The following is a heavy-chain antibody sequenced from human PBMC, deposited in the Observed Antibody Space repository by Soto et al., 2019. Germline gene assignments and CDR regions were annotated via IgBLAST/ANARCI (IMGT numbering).Heavy chain of an antibody. CDR1: GFTFSSYA. V-gene: IGHV3-23*01. CDR3: AKDLRVSTTVTYSPSYYFDY. CDR2: ISGSGGST. Sequence: GGSLRLSCAASGFTFSSYAMSWVRQAPGKGLEWVSAISGSGGSTYYADSVKGRFTISRDNSKNTLYLQMNSLRAEDTAVYYCAKDLRVSTTVTYSPSYYFDYWGQGTLVTVSS. D-gene: IGHD4-4*01. J-gene: IGHJ4*02.